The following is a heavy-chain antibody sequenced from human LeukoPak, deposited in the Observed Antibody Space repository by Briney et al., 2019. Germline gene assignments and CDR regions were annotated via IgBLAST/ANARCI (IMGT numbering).Heavy chain of an antibody. CDR3: TTESYSGSYTLDY. CDR2: IKRKTDGGTT. D-gene: IGHD1-26*01. CDR1: GFTFSNAW. J-gene: IGHJ4*02. V-gene: IGHV3-15*01. Sequence: GGSLRLSCAASGFTFSNAWMSWVRQAPGKGLEWVGRIKRKTDGGTTDYAAPVKGRFTISRDDPGNTLYLQMNSLKIEDAAVYYCTTESYSGSYTLDYWGQGTLVTVSS.